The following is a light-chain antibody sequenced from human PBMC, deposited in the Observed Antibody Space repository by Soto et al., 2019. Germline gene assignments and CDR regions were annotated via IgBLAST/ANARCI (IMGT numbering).Light chain of an antibody. Sequence: QSALTQPASVSGSRGQSITISCTGTSSDVGGYHYVSWYQQHPDKAPKLMIYDVNNRPSGISYRFSGSKSGNTASLTISGLQAEDEADYYCASYTRTTTLVFGGGTKLTVL. V-gene: IGLV2-14*03. CDR3: ASYTRTTTLV. CDR1: SSDVGGYHY. J-gene: IGLJ2*01. CDR2: DVN.